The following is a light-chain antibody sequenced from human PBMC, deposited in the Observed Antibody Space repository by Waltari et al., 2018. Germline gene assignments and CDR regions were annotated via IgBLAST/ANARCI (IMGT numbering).Light chain of an antibody. CDR2: RNN. CDR1: RSNIGIHY. CDR3: AAWDDTLSAVL. J-gene: IGLJ3*02. V-gene: IGLV1-47*01. Sequence: QSVLTQPPSASGTPGQRVTISCSGSRSNIGIHYVSWYQHLPGTTPKLLIYRNNLRPSGGPDRFSGSKSGTSASLAISGVRSEDEADYYCAAWDDTLSAVLFGGGTNLTVL.